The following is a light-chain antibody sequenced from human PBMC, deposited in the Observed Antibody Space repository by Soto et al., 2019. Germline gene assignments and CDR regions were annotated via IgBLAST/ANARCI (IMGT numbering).Light chain of an antibody. CDR3: QHYNSYSEA. V-gene: IGKV1-5*03. J-gene: IGKJ1*01. CDR1: QSIALS. Sequence: DVHMTQSASSLSASVGYTFTMTCRASQSIALSVNWYQQKPGKAPKLLIYKASTLKSGVPSRFSGSGSGTEFTLTISSLPPDDFATYYCQHYNSYSEAFGQGTKVDIK. CDR2: KAS.